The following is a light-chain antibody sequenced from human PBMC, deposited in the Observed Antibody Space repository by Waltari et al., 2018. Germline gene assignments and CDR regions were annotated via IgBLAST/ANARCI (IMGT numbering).Light chain of an antibody. CDR1: SSALGGYSF. J-gene: IGLJ1*01. CDR3: SSYTSIIPPFL. Sequence: QSALTQPASVSGSSGQSITISCTRSSSALGGYSFVSWYHHHPGKAPKLIIYDVSHRPAAVSNRFSGSKSGNTASLTISGLQPEDEADYYCSSYTSIIPPFLFGTGTKV. CDR2: DVS. V-gene: IGLV2-14*03.